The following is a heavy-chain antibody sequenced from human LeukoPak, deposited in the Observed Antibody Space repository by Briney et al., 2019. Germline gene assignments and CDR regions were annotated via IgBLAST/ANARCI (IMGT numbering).Heavy chain of an antibody. V-gene: IGHV4-4*07. CDR1: GGSFMGYY. J-gene: IGHJ4*02. Sequence: SETLSLTCSVSGGSFMGYYWIWIRQPAAKGLEWIGRIYSTGSTNYSPSLKSRVTMSVDKSKNQFSLNLSSVTAADTAVYYCARGIADPYSFDSWGQGTLVTVSS. D-gene: IGHD6-13*01. CDR3: ARGIADPYSFDS. CDR2: IYSTGST.